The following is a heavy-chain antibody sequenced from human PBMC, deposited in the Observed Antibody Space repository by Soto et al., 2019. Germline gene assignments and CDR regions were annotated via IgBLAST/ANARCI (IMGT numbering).Heavy chain of an antibody. D-gene: IGHD1-26*01. CDR3: ARDSPGIVGATTGFDY. CDR1: GYTFTSYG. Sequence: GASVKVSCKAYGYTFTSYGISWVRQAPGQGLEWMGWISAYNGNTNYAQKLQGRVTMTTDTSTSTAYMELRSLRSDDTAVYYCARDSPGIVGATTGFDYWGQGTLVTVSS. CDR2: ISAYNGNT. J-gene: IGHJ4*02. V-gene: IGHV1-18*01.